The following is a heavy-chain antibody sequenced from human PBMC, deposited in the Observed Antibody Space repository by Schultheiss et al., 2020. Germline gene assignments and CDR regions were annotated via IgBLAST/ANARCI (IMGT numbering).Heavy chain of an antibody. CDR3: ARDLVVVAATGGDAFDI. V-gene: IGHV1-3*01. CDR1: GYTFTSYA. D-gene: IGHD2-15*01. CDR2: INAGNGNT. Sequence: ASVKVSCKASGYTFTSYAMHWVRQAPGQRLEWMGWINAGNGNTKYSQKFQGRVTITRDTSASTAYMELSSLRSDDTAVYYCARDLVVVAATGGDAFDIWGQGTMVTVSS. J-gene: IGHJ3*02.